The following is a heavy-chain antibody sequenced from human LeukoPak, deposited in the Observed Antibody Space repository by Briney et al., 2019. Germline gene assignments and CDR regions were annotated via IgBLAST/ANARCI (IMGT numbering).Heavy chain of an antibody. D-gene: IGHD6-6*01. CDR1: GFTFSSYG. CDR2: IRYDGSNK. V-gene: IGHV3-30*02. CDR3: AKDRSSLAREYFDY. Sequence: GGSLRLSCAASGFTFSSYGMHWVRQAPGKGLEWVAFIRYDGSNKYYADSVKGRFTISRDNSRNTLYVQMNSLRAEDTAVYYCAKDRSSLAREYFDYWGQGSLVTVSS. J-gene: IGHJ4*02.